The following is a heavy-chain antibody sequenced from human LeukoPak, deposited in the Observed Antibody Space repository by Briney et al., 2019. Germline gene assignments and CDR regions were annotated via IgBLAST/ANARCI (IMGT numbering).Heavy chain of an antibody. J-gene: IGHJ5*02. CDR3: AREGAVVAATDWFDP. Sequence: HPGGSLRLSCEASGFIFDDYAMHWVRQAPGKGLEWVSLISGDGTSTYYADSVRGRFTISRDNSRFSLFLQMNSLKTEDTALYFRAREGAVVAATDWFDPWGQGTLVTVSS. CDR2: ISGDGTST. V-gene: IGHV3-43*02. D-gene: IGHD2-15*01. CDR1: GFIFDDYA.